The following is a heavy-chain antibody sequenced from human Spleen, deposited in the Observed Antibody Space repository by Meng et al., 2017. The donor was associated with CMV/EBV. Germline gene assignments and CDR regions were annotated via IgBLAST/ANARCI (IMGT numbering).Heavy chain of an antibody. J-gene: IGHJ5*02. CDR2: ISWDGGTT. CDR3: AKEASNYDFWSGYYTGGLDP. CDR1: DYT. Sequence: DYTKHWVRQGPGKGLEWVSLISWDGGTTYYADSVEGRFTISRDNSKNSLYLQMSSLRTEDTALYYCAKEASNYDFWSGYYTGGLDPWGQGTLVTVSS. D-gene: IGHD3-3*01. V-gene: IGHV3-43*01.